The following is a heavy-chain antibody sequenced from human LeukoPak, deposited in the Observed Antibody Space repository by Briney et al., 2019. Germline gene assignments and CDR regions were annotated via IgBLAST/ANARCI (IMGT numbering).Heavy chain of an antibody. J-gene: IGHJ4*02. CDR1: EFTFSSYS. CDR3: ARGKQWLNY. V-gene: IGHV3-48*01. Sequence: GGSLRLSCAASEFTFSSYSTNWVRQAPGKGLEWVSYISSSSSTIYYADSVKGRFTISRDNAKNSLYLQMNSLRAEDTAVYYCARGKQWLNYWGQGTLVTVSS. D-gene: IGHD6-19*01. CDR2: ISSSSSTI.